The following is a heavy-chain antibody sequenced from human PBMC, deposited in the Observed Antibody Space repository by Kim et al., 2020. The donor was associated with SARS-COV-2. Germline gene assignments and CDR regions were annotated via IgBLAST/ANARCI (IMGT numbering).Heavy chain of an antibody. Sequence: SNPSLKGRVTISVDTSKNQFSLKLSSVTGADTAVYYCARGASGYSLDFDFWGQGALVTVS. V-gene: IGHV4-4*09. CDR3: ARGASGYSLDFDF. D-gene: IGHD5-12*01. J-gene: IGHJ4*02.